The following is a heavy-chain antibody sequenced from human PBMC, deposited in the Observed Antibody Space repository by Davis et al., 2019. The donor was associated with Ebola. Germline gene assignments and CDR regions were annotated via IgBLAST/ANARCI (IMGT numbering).Heavy chain of an antibody. V-gene: IGHV3-11*01. J-gene: IGHJ4*02. CDR1: GFTFSDYY. CDR3: ARLVVVHVDYFDY. D-gene: IGHD2-2*01. Sequence: GGSLRLPCAASGFTFSDYYMSWIRQAPGKGLEWVSYISSSGSTIYYADSVKGRFTISRDNAKNSLYLQMNSLRAEDTAVYYCARLVVVHVDYFDYWGQGTLVTVSS. CDR2: ISSSGSTI.